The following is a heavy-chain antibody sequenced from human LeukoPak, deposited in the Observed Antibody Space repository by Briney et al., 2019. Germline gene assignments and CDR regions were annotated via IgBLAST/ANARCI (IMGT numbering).Heavy chain of an antibody. CDR1: GGTFSSYA. D-gene: IGHD6-19*01. V-gene: IGHV1-69*13. CDR3: ARIRGIAVAGSYYYYGMDV. CDR2: IIPIFGTA. Sequence: ASVKVSCKASGGTFSSYAISWVRQAPGQGLEWMGGIIPIFGTANYAQKFQGRVTITADESTSTAYMELSSLRSEDTAVYYCARIRGIAVAGSYYYYGMDVWGQGTTVTVPS. J-gene: IGHJ6*02.